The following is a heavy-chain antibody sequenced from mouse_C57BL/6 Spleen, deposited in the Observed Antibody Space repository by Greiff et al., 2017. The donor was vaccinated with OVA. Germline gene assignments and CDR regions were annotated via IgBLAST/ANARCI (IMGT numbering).Heavy chain of an antibody. CDR3: ASSITTVVAKSFDY. D-gene: IGHD1-1*01. V-gene: IGHV1-50*01. Sequence: QVQLQQPGAELVKPGASVKLSCKASGYTFTSYWMQWVKQRPGQGLEWIGEIDPSDSYTNYNQKFKGKATLTVDTSSSTAYMQLSSLTSEDSAVYYCASSITTVVAKSFDYWGQGTTLTVSS. CDR2: IDPSDSYT. J-gene: IGHJ2*01. CDR1: GYTFTSYW.